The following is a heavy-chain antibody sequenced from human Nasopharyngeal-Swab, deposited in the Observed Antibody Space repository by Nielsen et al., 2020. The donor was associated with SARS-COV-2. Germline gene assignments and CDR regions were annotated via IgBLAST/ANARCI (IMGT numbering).Heavy chain of an antibody. CDR2: IYPGDSDS. Sequence: GESLKISCKGSGYSFTDYWIGWVRQMPGKGLEWMGIIYPGDSDSRDSPSFQGQVTISVDKSVSTAYLQWSSLRASDTAMYYCARLVKGYDYVRGNYRHLGYFDYWGQGTLVTVSS. CDR1: GYSFTDYW. D-gene: IGHD3-16*02. CDR3: ARLVKGYDYVRGNYRHLGYFDY. V-gene: IGHV5-51*01. J-gene: IGHJ4*02.